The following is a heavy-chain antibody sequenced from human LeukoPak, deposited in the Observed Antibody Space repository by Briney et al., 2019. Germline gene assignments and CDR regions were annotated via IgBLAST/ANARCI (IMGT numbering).Heavy chain of an antibody. CDR3: AREEAYSSSSGWFDP. CDR2: INPNSGGT. V-gene: IGHV1-2*02. Sequence: ASVKVSCKASGNIFTAYHMHWVRQAPGQGLEWMGWINPNSGGTNYAQKFQGRVTMTRDTSISTAYMELSRLRSDDTAVYYCAREEAYSSSSGWFDPWGQGTLVTVSS. J-gene: IGHJ5*02. CDR1: GNIFTAYH. D-gene: IGHD6-6*01.